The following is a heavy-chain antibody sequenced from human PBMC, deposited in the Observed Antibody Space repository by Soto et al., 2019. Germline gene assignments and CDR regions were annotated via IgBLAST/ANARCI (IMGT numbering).Heavy chain of an antibody. Sequence: SVKVSCKASGGTFSSYAISWVRQAPGQGLEWIGGIIPIFGTANYAQKFQGRVTITADESTSTDYMELSSLRSEDRAVYYCARPSFPPPLYTSRQNSYYYCMDVLGQGTTVTVSS. CDR2: IIPIFGTA. D-gene: IGHD6-13*01. CDR1: GGTFSSYA. V-gene: IGHV1-69*13. J-gene: IGHJ6*02. CDR3: ARPSFPPPLYTSRQNSYYYCMDV.